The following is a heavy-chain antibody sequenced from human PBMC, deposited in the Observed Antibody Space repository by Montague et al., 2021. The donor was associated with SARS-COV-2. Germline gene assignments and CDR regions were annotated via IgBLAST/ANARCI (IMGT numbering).Heavy chain of an antibody. CDR2: IYQSGSA. V-gene: IGHV4-30-2*06. CDR1: GGSVSSGDYS. J-gene: IGHJ6*02. Sequence: TLSLTCVVSGGSVSSGDYSWSWIRQSPGKGLEWLGYIYQSGSAYYXXSLKSRVTISIDTSNNQFSLNLRSVTAADTGLYYCATGTRTYGMDFWGQGTTVTVSS. CDR3: ATGTRTYGMDF. D-gene: IGHD1-1*01.